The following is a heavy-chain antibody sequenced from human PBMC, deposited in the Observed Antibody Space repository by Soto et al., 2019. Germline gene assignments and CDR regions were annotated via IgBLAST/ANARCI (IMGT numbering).Heavy chain of an antibody. CDR1: GYSFTSYW. V-gene: IGHV5-10-1*01. J-gene: IGHJ6*02. CDR2: IDPSDSYT. CDR3: ARQDGYSSSRYYYYYGMDV. Sequence: GESLKISCKTSGYSFTSYWIGWVRQMPGKGLEWMGRIDPSDSYTNYSPSFQGHVTISADKSISTAYLQWSSLKASDTAMYYCARQDGYSSSRYYYYYGMDVWGQGTTVTVSS. D-gene: IGHD6-6*01.